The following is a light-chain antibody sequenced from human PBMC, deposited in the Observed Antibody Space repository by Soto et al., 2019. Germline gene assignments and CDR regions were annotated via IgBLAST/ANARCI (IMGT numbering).Light chain of an antibody. J-gene: IGKJ1*01. V-gene: IGKV1-5*01. CDR2: DVS. CDR1: QIVGKW. Sequence: DVQMTQSPSNLSASIGDTVTITCRASQIVGKWLAWYQQKPGKAPKLLINDVSNLEIGVPSRFSGSGSGTEFTLTISSLDPDDFATYSCQQSYNSPQTFGRGTKVEIK. CDR3: QQSYNSPQT.